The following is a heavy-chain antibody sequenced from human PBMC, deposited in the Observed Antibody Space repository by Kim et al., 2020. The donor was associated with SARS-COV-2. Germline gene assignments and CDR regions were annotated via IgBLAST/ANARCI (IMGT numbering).Heavy chain of an antibody. CDR2: FDPEDGET. D-gene: IGHD3-22*01. V-gene: IGHV1-24*01. J-gene: IGHJ6*02. Sequence: ASVKVSCKVSGYTLTELSMHWVRQAPGKGLEWMGGFDPEDGETSYAQKFQGRVTMTEDTSTDTAYMELSSLRSEDTAVYYCATAPANSYDSSGYTYYYYYGMDVWGQGTTVTVSS. CDR1: GYTLTELS. CDR3: ATAPANSYDSSGYTYYYYYGMDV.